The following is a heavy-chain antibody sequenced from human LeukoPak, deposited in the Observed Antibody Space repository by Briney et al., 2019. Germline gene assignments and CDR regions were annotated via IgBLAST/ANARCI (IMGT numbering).Heavy chain of an antibody. CDR3: ARDSRSSYWTLGY. CDR2: INPNSGGT. CDR1: GYTFTGYY. Sequence: GASVKVSCKASGYTFTGYYMHWVRQAPGQGLEWMGWINPNSGGTTYAQNFQGRVTLTRDTSISTAYMELSRLRSDDTAVYYCARDSRSSYWTLGYWGQGTLVTVSS. J-gene: IGHJ4*02. D-gene: IGHD1-26*01. V-gene: IGHV1-2*02.